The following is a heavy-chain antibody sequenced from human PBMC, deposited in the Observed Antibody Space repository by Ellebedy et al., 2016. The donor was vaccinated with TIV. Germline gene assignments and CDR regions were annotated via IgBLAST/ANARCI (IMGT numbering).Heavy chain of an antibody. V-gene: IGHV1-69*04. D-gene: IGHD1-26*01. CDR1: GYTFTSYG. J-gene: IGHJ4*02. CDR2: IIPILGIA. Sequence: SVKVSXKASGYTFTSYGISWVRQAPGQGLEWMGRIIPILGIANYAQKFQGRVTITADKSTSTAYMELSSLRSEDTAVYYCARGVGARGDYWGQGTLVTVSS. CDR3: ARGVGARGDY.